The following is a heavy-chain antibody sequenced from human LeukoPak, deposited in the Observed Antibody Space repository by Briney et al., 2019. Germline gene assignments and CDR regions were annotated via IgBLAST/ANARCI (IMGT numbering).Heavy chain of an antibody. Sequence: GSLRLSCAASGFTFSNYWMHWVRQAPGKGLEWIGEINHGGSTKYNPSLKSRVTISVDTSKNQFSLKLSSVTAADTAVYYCARRGPLRSAVPFDYWGQGTLVTVSS. V-gene: IGHV4-34*01. CDR1: GFTFSNYW. CDR2: INHGGST. CDR3: ARRGPLRSAVPFDY. J-gene: IGHJ4*02. D-gene: IGHD4-17*01.